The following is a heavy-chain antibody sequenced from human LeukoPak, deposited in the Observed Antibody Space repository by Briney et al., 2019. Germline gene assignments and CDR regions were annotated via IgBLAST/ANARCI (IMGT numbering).Heavy chain of an antibody. CDR2: IYYSGST. D-gene: IGHD3-22*01. V-gene: IGHV4-59*01. Sequence: PSETLSLTCTVSGGSISSYYWSWIRQPPGKGLEWIGHIYYSGSTNYNPSLKSRVTISVDTSKNQFSLKLSSVTAADTAVYYCARGAAVVDTARDFDYWGQGTLVTVSS. J-gene: IGHJ4*02. CDR1: GGSISSYY. CDR3: ARGAAVVDTARDFDY.